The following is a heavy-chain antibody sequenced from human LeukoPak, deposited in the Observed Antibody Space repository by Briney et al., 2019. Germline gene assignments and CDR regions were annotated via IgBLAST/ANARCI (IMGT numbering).Heavy chain of an antibody. D-gene: IGHD2-21*02. CDR3: ARARAYCGGDCHFEF. Sequence: PSETLSLTCTVSGGSISSYYWSWIRQPPGKGLEWIGYIYYSGSTNYNPSLKSRVTISVDTSKNRFSLKLSSVTAADTAVYYCARARAYCGGDCHFEFWGQGTLVTVYS. J-gene: IGHJ4*02. CDR2: IYYSGST. V-gene: IGHV4-59*01. CDR1: GGSISSYY.